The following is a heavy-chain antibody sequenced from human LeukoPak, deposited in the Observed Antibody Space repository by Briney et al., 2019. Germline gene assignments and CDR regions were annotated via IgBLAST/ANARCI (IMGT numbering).Heavy chain of an antibody. CDR2: IYHNGNT. CDR3: ASYKTYYDSSGNPFDY. CDR1: GSSINSVYS. J-gene: IGHJ4*02. D-gene: IGHD3-22*01. V-gene: IGHV4-38-2*02. Sequence: PSETMSLTCTVFGSSINSVYSWGWIRQPPGKGLEWIGSIYHNGNTYYNSSLKSRVTISVHTSENQFSLKLSSVTAADTAVYYCASYKTYYDSSGNPFDYWGQGTLVTVSS.